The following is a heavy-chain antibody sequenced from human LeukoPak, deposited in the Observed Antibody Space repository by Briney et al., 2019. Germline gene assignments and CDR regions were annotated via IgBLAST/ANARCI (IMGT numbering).Heavy chain of an antibody. CDR3: ARGRARLTYYYDSSGFQN. J-gene: IGHJ4*02. D-gene: IGHD3-22*01. V-gene: IGHV4-34*01. CDR1: GGSFSGYY. Sequence: KTSETLSLTCAVYGGSFSGYYWSWIRQPPGKGLEWIGEINHSGSTNYNPSLKSRVTISVDTSKNQFSLKLSSVTAADTAVYYCARGRARLTYYYDSSGFQNWGQGTLVTVSS. CDR2: INHSGST.